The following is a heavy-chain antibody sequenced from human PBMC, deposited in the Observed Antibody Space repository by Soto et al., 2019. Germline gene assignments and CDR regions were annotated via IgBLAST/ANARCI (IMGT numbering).Heavy chain of an antibody. CDR2: IYWDDDK. CDR3: AHNVMVRGVISAFDI. D-gene: IGHD3-10*01. Sequence: QITLKESGPPLVKPTQTLTLTCTFSGFSLSTSGVGVGWIRQPPGKALEWLALIYWDDDKRYSPSLKGRLTITKDTSKNQVVLTMTNMDPVDTATYYCAHNVMVRGVISAFDIWGQGTMVTVSS. J-gene: IGHJ3*02. CDR1: GFSLSTSGVG. V-gene: IGHV2-5*02.